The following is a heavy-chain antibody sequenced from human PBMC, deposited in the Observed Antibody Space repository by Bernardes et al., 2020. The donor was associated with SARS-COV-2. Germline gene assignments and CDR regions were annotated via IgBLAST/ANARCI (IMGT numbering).Heavy chain of an antibody. J-gene: IGHJ5*02. CDR2: IYYDGTA. CDR1: GGSLIDYY. CDR3: ARGPVLYAGIWCVDP. V-gene: IGHV4-34*11. D-gene: IGHD2-8*01. Sequence: SETLSLTCVVSGGSLIDYYWSWVRQSPGGGLEWIGYIYYDGTAKYSPSLRDRVTMSIDTSKNQFSLSLKSVTEADTAVYFCARGPVLYAGIWCVDPWGPGTLVTVSS.